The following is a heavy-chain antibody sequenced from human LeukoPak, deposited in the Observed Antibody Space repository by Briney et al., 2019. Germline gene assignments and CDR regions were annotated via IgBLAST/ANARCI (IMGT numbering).Heavy chain of an antibody. D-gene: IGHD2-21*01. J-gene: IGHJ4*02. Sequence: PGGSLRLSCAASGFTFSSYIMNWVRQAPGKGLEWISYISSSSTTIYYADSVKGRFTISRDNAKNSLYLQMNSLRAEDTAVYYCAREIAYYFDSWGQGTLVTVPS. CDR1: GFTFSSYI. CDR3: AREIAYYFDS. V-gene: IGHV3-48*01. CDR2: ISSSSTTI.